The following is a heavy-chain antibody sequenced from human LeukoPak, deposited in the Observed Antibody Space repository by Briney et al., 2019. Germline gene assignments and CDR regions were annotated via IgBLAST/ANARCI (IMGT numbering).Heavy chain of an antibody. CDR2: ITPIFGTA. D-gene: IGHD3-22*01. Sequence: SVKVSCKASGGTFSSYAISWVRQAPGQGLEWMGGITPIFGTANYAQKFQGRVTITTDESTSTAYMELSSLRSEDTAVYYCARTTYYYDSSGYNNWFDPWGQGTLVTVSS. J-gene: IGHJ5*02. CDR3: ARTTYYYDSSGYNNWFDP. V-gene: IGHV1-69*05. CDR1: GGTFSSYA.